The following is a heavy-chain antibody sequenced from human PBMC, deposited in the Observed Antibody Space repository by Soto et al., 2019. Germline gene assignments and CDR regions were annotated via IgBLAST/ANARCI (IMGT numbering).Heavy chain of an antibody. CDR1: GFSLSTSGVG. Sequence: QITLKESGPTLVKPTQTLTLTCTFSGFSLSTSGVGVGWIRQPPGKALEWLALIYWDDDKRYSPSLKSRLTITKDTSKNQVVLTMTNMDPVDTATYYCAHRRVESTIVVATFAYWGQGTLVTVSS. D-gene: IGHD2-15*01. J-gene: IGHJ4*02. CDR3: AHRRVESTIVVATFAY. CDR2: IYWDDDK. V-gene: IGHV2-5*02.